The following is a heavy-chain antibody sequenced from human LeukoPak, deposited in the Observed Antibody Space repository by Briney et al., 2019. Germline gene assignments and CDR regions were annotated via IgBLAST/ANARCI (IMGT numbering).Heavy chain of an antibody. V-gene: IGHV1-69*04. CDR3: AREASLGSDY. D-gene: IGHD3-10*01. CDR2: IIPILGIA. CDR1: GGTFSSYA. Sequence: ASVKVSCKASGGTFSSYAISWVRQAPGQGLEWMGRIIPILGIANYAQKFQGRVTMTRNTSISTAYMELSSLRSEDTAVYYCAREASLGSDYWGQGTLVTVSS. J-gene: IGHJ4*02.